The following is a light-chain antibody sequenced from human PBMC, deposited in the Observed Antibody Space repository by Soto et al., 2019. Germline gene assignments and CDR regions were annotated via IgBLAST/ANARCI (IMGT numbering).Light chain of an antibody. CDR3: SSYTSSSTLEV. Sequence: QSALAQPASVSGSPGQSITISCTGTSSDVGGYNYVSWYQQHPGKAPKLMIYDVSNRPSGVSNRFSGSKSGNTASLTISGLQAEDEADYHCSSYTSSSTLEVFGGGTKPTVL. CDR1: SSDVGGYNY. CDR2: DVS. J-gene: IGLJ2*01. V-gene: IGLV2-14*01.